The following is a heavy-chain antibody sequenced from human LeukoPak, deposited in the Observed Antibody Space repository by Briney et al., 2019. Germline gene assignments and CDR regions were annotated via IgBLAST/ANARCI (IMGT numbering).Heavy chain of an antibody. D-gene: IGHD3-22*01. CDR2: INPSGGRT. V-gene: IGHV1-2*02. CDR1: GYTFANYY. CDR3: ARVGYYESSGYYEY. J-gene: IGHJ4*02. Sequence: ASVKVSCKASGYTFANYYINWARQAPGQGLEWVGGINPSGGRTTYTQKFQGRVTMTRDTSISTVYMELSRLRSDDTAVYYCARVGYYESSGYYEYWGQGTLVTVSS.